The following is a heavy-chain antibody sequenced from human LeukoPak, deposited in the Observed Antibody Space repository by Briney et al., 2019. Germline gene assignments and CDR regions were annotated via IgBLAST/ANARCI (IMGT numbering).Heavy chain of an antibody. D-gene: IGHD2-2*01. Sequence: GRSLRLSCAASGFTFDDYAMHWVRQAPGKGLEWVSGISWNSGSIGYADSVKGRFTISRDNAKNSLYLQMNSLRAEDTAVYYCASSSSSCCESWGQGTLVTVSS. J-gene: IGHJ4*02. CDR3: ASSSSSCCES. V-gene: IGHV3-9*01. CDR1: GFTFDDYA. CDR2: ISWNSGSI.